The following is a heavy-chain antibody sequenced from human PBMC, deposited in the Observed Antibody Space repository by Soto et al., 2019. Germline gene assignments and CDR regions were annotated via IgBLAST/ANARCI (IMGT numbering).Heavy chain of an antibody. CDR1: GGSIRTYY. J-gene: IGHJ4*02. CDR3: ARLTTVVTFDY. CDR2: IYYSGST. D-gene: IGHD4-17*01. V-gene: IGHV4-59*08. Sequence: PSETLSLTCTVSGGSIRTYYWSWIRQPPGKGLEWIGYIYYSGSTNYNPSLKSRVTISVDTSKNQFSLKLSSVTAADTAVYYCARLTTVVTFDYWGQGTLVTVSS.